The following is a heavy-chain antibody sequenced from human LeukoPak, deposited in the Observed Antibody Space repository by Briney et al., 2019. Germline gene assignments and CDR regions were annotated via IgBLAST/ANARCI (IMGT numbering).Heavy chain of an antibody. J-gene: IGHJ4*02. CDR1: GYDFSSYG. V-gene: IGHV1-69*05. Sequence: ASVNVSCKASGYDFSSYGISWVRQAPGQGLEWMGGIIPIFGTANYAQKFQGRVTITTDESTSTAYMELSSLRSEDTAVYYCAREGRYCSSTSCYTNYWGQGTLVTVSS. D-gene: IGHD2-2*02. CDR3: AREGRYCSSTSCYTNY. CDR2: IIPIFGTA.